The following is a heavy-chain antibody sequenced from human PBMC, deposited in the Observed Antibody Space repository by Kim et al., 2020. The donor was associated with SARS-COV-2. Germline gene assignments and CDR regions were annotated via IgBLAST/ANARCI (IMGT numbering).Heavy chain of an antibody. V-gene: IGHV3-30*04. CDR3: ARVWQQLVLYYFYGLDV. D-gene: IGHD6-13*01. Sequence: GGSLRLSCAASGFTFSSYAMHWVRQAPGKGLEWVSVISYDGSNKYYADSVKGRFTISRDNSKTTLYLQMNSLRAEDTAVYYCARVWQQLVLYYFYGLDV. J-gene: IGHJ6*01. CDR2: ISYDGSNK. CDR1: GFTFSSYA.